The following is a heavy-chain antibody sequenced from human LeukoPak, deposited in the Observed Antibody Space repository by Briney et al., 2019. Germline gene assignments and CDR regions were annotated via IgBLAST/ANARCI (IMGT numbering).Heavy chain of an antibody. CDR3: ARVGNSGEFDF. CDR1: GYTFSDYG. J-gene: IGHJ4*02. V-gene: IGHV1-18*01. Sequence: ASVKVSCKTSGYTFSDYGLTWVRQAPGQGLEWLGWVTGFIGKTNYARRVEDRLILTTDTSTSTGTLDLRGLRADDTAVYYCARVGNSGEFDFWGQGTLVTVSS. D-gene: IGHD3-10*01. CDR2: VTGFIGKT.